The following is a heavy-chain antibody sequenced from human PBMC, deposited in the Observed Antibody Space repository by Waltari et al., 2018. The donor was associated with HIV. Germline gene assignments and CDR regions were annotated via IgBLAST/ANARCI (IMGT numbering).Heavy chain of an antibody. CDR1: GFTFSSYG. D-gene: IGHD1-26*01. CDR2: IWFQGNNK. V-gene: IGHV3-33*04. CDR3: VASWEPAGNDGLDI. Sequence: QVQLVESGGGVVQPGKSLRLSCAASGFTFSSYGMHWVLQAPGKGVEGVAFIWFQGNNKYYANSVKGRFTISRDNSKNTLYLQLNSLRAEDTGVYYCVASWEPAGNDGLDIWGQGTTVTVSS. J-gene: IGHJ3*02.